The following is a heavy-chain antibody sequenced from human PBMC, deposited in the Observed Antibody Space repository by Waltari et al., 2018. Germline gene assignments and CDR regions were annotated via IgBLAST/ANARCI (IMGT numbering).Heavy chain of an antibody. V-gene: IGHV4-4*07. CDR2: IYTSGST. D-gene: IGHD1-26*01. Sequence: QVQLQESGPGLVKPSETLSLTCTVSGGSISRYYWRWTRQSPGTGLQWIGRIYTSGSTNYNPSLKSRVTMSVDTSKNQFSLKLSSVTAADTAVYYCARDFVGATGAFDIWGQGTMVTVSS. J-gene: IGHJ3*02. CDR1: GGSISRYY. CDR3: ARDFVGATGAFDI.